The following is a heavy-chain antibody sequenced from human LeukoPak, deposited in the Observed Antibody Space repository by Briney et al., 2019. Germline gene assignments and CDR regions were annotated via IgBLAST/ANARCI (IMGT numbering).Heavy chain of an antibody. J-gene: IGHJ4*02. CDR3: AKEKVHDPSYQLLYYFDY. CDR1: GFTFSSYG. Sequence: PGGSLRLSCAASGFTFSSYGMHGVRQAPDKGLEWVAFIRYDGSNKYYADSVKGRFTISRDNSKNKLYLKMNSLRAEDTAVYYCAKEKVHDPSYQLLYYFDYWGQGTLVTVSS. CDR2: IRYDGSNK. V-gene: IGHV3-30*02. D-gene: IGHD2-2*01.